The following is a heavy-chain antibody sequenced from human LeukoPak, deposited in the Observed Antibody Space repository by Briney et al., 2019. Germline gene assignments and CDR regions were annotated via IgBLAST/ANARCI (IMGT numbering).Heavy chain of an antibody. J-gene: IGHJ4*02. CDR2: INHSGST. Sequence: PSETLSLTCAVYGGSFSGYYWSWIRQPPGKGLEWIGEINHSGSTNYNPSLKSRVTISVDTSKNHFSLKLRSVTAADTAVYYCARHDNYYASSGPFDSWGQGTLVTVSS. CDR3: ARHDNYYASSGPFDS. CDR1: GGSFSGYY. D-gene: IGHD3-22*01. V-gene: IGHV4-34*01.